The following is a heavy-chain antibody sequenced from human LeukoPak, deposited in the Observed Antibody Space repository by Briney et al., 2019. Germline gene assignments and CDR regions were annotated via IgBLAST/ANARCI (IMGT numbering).Heavy chain of an antibody. CDR1: GYTFTGYY. D-gene: IGHD3-10*01. Sequence: ASVKVSCKASGYTFTGYYMHWVRQAPGQGLEWMGWINPNSGGTNYAQKFQGRVTMTRDTSISTAYMELSRLRSDDTAVYYCARLWFGGDKNDYWGQGTLVTVSS. V-gene: IGHV1-2*02. J-gene: IGHJ4*02. CDR2: INPNSGGT. CDR3: ARLWFGGDKNDY.